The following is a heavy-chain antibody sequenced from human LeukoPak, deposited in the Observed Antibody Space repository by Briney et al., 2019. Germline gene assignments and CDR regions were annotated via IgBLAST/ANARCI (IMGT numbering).Heavy chain of an antibody. Sequence: ASVKVSCKVSGYTLTELSMHWVRQAPGKGLEWMGGFDPEDGETIYAQKFQGRVTMTEDTSTDTAYMELSSLRSEDTAVYYRATGTCSGGSCYAFDYWGQGTLVTVSS. D-gene: IGHD2-15*01. V-gene: IGHV1-24*01. CDR2: FDPEDGET. CDR1: GYTLTELS. J-gene: IGHJ4*02. CDR3: ATGTCSGGSCYAFDY.